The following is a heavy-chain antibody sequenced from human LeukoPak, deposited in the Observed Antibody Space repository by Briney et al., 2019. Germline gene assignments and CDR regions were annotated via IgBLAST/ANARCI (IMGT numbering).Heavy chain of an antibody. CDR2: IYVDGRTT. CDR1: GFTFSSYA. Sequence: GGSLRLSCAASGFTFSSYAMSWVRQPPGKGLVWVSRIYVDGRTTNYADSVKGRFTISRDNAKNTVYLEMNSLSVEDTATYYCIRDFRSADLWGQGTLVTVTS. J-gene: IGHJ5*02. V-gene: IGHV3-74*01. CDR3: IRDFRSADL.